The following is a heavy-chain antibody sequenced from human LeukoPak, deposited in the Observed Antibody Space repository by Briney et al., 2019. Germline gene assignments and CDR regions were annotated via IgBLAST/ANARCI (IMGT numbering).Heavy chain of an antibody. CDR2: IYVDGRTT. CDR1: GFTFSSYA. Sequence: GGSLRLSCAASGFTFSSYAMSWVRQPPGKGLVWVSRIYVDGRTTNYADSVKGRFTISRDNAKNTVYLEMNSLSVEDTATYYCIRDFRSADLWGQGTLVTVTS. J-gene: IGHJ5*02. V-gene: IGHV3-74*01. CDR3: IRDFRSADL.